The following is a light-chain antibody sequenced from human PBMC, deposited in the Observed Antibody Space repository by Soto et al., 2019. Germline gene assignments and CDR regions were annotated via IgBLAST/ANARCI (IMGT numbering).Light chain of an antibody. CDR2: KAF. Sequence: DIQMTQSPSTLSASVGDRVTITCRASQSISTWLAWYQQKPGKAPKLLIYKAFSLESGVSSRFSGSGSGTEFTLTTSSLQPDDFATYYCQQYNTYPLTFGGGTTVELK. V-gene: IGKV1-5*03. J-gene: IGKJ4*01. CDR1: QSISTW. CDR3: QQYNTYPLT.